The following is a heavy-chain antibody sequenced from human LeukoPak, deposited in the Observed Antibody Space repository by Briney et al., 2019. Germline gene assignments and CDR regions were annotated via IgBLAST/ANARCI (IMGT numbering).Heavy chain of an antibody. CDR1: GFTISTYW. Sequence: GGSLRLSCAASGFTISTYWMHWVRQAPGKGLVWVSRITSDGTRTYYADSVKGRFTISRDDAKNTLYLQMNSLRAEDTAVYYCARDPYCSSTSCSDYWGQGTLVTVSS. CDR3: ARDPYCSSTSCSDY. D-gene: IGHD2-2*01. V-gene: IGHV3-74*01. J-gene: IGHJ4*02. CDR2: ITSDGTRT.